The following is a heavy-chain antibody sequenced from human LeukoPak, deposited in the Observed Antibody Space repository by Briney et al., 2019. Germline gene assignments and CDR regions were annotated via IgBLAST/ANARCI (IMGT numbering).Heavy chain of an antibody. V-gene: IGHV1-18*04. D-gene: IGHD5-12*01. Sequence: ASVKVSCKASGYTFIGYYIHWVRQAPGQGLEGMGWISAYNGNTNFAQEFQGRVTMTTDTSTSTASMELRSLRSDDTAVYYCARDQGIYNHRIIDSWGQGTLVTVSS. CDR2: ISAYNGNT. CDR1: GYTFIGYY. CDR3: ARDQGIYNHRIIDS. J-gene: IGHJ4*02.